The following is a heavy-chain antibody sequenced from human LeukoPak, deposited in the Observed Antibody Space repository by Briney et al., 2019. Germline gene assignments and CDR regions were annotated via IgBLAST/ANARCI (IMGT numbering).Heavy chain of an antibody. CDR3: ARRIYTSVWFDS. Sequence: GESLKISCKGSGYSFANYWIGWVRQVPGKGLEWMGIISPADSDTRYSPSFQGQVTISADKSITTAYLQWNSLKASDTAMYYCARRIYTSVWFDSWGQGTLVTVSS. CDR1: GYSFANYW. CDR2: ISPADSDT. J-gene: IGHJ5*01. V-gene: IGHV5-51*01. D-gene: IGHD5/OR15-5a*01.